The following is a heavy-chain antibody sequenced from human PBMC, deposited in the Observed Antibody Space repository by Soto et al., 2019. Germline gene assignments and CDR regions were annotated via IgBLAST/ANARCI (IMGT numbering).Heavy chain of an antibody. J-gene: IGHJ4*02. V-gene: IGHV1-69*02. CDR1: GDTFNFYT. Sequence: QVQLVQSGAEVKKPGSSVKVSCKASGDTFNFYTINWVRQAPGLGLEWMGRFNPILSFSNSALKFQGRVTLTADKSTSTAYMVLSSLRSEDTAIYYCATSFGSGSRAFDYWGQGALVTGSS. D-gene: IGHD3-10*01. CDR2: FNPILSFS. CDR3: ATSFGSGSRAFDY.